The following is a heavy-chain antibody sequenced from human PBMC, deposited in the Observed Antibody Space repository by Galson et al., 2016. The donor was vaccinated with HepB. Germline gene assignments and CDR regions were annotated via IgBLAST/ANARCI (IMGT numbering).Heavy chain of an antibody. CDR2: IRSNTNTYAT. V-gene: IGHV3-73*01. D-gene: IGHD5-12*01. CDR1: GFTFSGSA. CDR3: MSYRDDYLRGGD. Sequence: SLRVSCAVSGFTFSGSAIHWVRQASVKGLEWVGRIRSNTNTYATAYGESVKGRFTISRDDSRNTAYLQMNSLKTEDTAVYYCMSYRDDYLRGGDWGQGTLDTVSS. J-gene: IGHJ4*02.